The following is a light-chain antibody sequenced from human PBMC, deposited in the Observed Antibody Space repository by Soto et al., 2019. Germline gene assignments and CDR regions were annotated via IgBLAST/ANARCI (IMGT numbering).Light chain of an antibody. CDR2: GAA. CDR3: QQLGSSTWT. J-gene: IGKJ1*01. CDR1: QSVSNNH. Sequence: DIVMTQSPAALPLSPGSRPTPSCMASQSVSNNHLAWYQQKPGQAPTSLIYGAASRATGIPDRFSVSGSGTDFTLTISRLQTEDVTVYYCQQLGSSTWTFGQGTKVDIK. V-gene: IGKV3-20*01.